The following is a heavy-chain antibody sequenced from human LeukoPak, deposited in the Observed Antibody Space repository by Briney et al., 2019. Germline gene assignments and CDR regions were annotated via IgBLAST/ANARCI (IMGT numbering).Heavy chain of an antibody. CDR3: AREGQQLVPPFDY. CDR2: MNPNSGNT. D-gene: IGHD6-6*01. Sequence: ASVKVSCKASGYTFTSYDINWVRQATGQGLEWMGWMNPNSGNTGYAQKFQGRVTITRNTSISTAYMELSSLRSEDTAVYYCAREGQQLVPPFDYWGQGNLVTVSS. V-gene: IGHV1-8*03. J-gene: IGHJ4*02. CDR1: GYTFTSYD.